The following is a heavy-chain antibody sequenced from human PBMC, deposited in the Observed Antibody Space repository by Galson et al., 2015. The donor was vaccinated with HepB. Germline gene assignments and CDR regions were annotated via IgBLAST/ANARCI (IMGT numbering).Heavy chain of an antibody. D-gene: IGHD3-3*01. CDR3: ARAPPAFGVVFSDY. J-gene: IGHJ4*02. Sequence: SLRLSCAASGFTFSSYSMKWVRQAPGKGLEWVSYISSTTGNKYYADSVKGRFTISRDNAKNSLYMQVNSLRAEDTAVYYCARAPPAFGVVFSDYWGQGTLVIVSS. V-gene: IGHV3-48*01. CDR2: ISSTTGNK. CDR1: GFTFSSYS.